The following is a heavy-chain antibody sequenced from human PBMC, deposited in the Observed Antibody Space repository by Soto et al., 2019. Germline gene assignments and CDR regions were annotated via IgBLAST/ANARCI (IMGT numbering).Heavy chain of an antibody. Sequence: QVQVVQSGAEVKKPGASVRVSSKASGYTFSTYGMHWVRQAPGQSLEWMGWLNGGTGQTRYSQRFQDRVIITRDTSASTGYMELRSLRSEDTAVYYCARGKGMEENYFYYGMDIWGQGTTVTVSS. J-gene: IGHJ6*02. CDR2: LNGGTGQT. D-gene: IGHD3-10*01. V-gene: IGHV1-3*01. CDR3: ARGKGMEENYFYYGMDI. CDR1: GYTFSTYG.